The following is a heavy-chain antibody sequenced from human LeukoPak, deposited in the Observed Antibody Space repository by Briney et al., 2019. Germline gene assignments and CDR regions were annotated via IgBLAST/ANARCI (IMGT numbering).Heavy chain of an antibody. J-gene: IGHJ4*02. CDR3: AKDTTSSGWYGLDY. CDR2: IYWNSGGT. Sequence: PGRSLRLSCAASGFTSNDHAMHWIRQIPGKGLEWVSGIYWNSGGTGYADSVKGRFTISRDNAMNSLYLQMNSLRAEDTALYYCAKDTTSSGWYGLDYWGQGTLVTVSS. CDR1: GFTSNDHA. D-gene: IGHD6-19*01. V-gene: IGHV3-9*02.